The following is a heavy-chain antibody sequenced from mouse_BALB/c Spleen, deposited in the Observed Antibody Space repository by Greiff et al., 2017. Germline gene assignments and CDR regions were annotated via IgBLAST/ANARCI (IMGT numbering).Heavy chain of an antibody. CDR1: GFTFSSFG. J-gene: IGHJ4*01. CDR2: ISSGSSTI. CDR3: ARGLWNPYYAMDY. D-gene: IGHD1-1*02. V-gene: IGHV5-17*02. Sequence: EVKLEESGGGLVQPGGSRKLSCAASGFTFSSFGMHWVRQAPEKGLEWVAYISSGSSTIYYADTVKGRFTISRDNPKNTLFLQMTSLRSEDTAMYYCARGLWNPYYAMDYWGQGTSVTVSS.